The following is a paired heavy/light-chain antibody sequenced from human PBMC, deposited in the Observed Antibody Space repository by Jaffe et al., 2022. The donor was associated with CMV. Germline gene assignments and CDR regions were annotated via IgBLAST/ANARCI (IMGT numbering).Light chain of an antibody. J-gene: IGKJ2*01. CDR2: DAS. Sequence: EIVMTQSPATLSVSPGERATLSCRASQSVSSILAWYQQKPGQAPRLLIYDASTRATGIPARFSGSGSGTEFTLTISSLQSEDFAVYYCQQYNTWPYTFGQGTKLEI. V-gene: IGKV3-15*01. CDR3: QQYNTWPYT. CDR1: QSVSSI.
Heavy chain of an antibody. CDR1: GYNFASYW. CDR3: ARHGVTMVRGIIELYHYHYYIDV. V-gene: IGHV5-51*01. CDR2: IYPGDSDT. J-gene: IGHJ6*03. D-gene: IGHD3-10*01. Sequence: EVQLVQSGAEVKKPGESLKISCTSSGYNFASYWIGWVRQMPGKGLEWMGIIYPGDSDTRYSPSFQGQVTISADKSTSTAYLQWSSLRASDTAIYYCARHGVTMVRGIIELYHYHYYIDVWGKGTTVTVSS.